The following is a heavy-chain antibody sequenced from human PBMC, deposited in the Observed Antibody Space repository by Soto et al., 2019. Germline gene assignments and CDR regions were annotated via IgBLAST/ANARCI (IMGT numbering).Heavy chain of an antibody. V-gene: IGHV3-21*01. D-gene: IGHD1-7*01. CDR1: GFTFSSYS. CDR2: ISSSSSYI. Sequence: GGSLRISCAASGFTFSSYSMNWVRQAPGKGLEWVSSISSSSSYIYYADSVKGRFTISRDNAKNSLYLQMNSLRAEDTAVYYCARDPITGTTSGDAFDIWGQGTMVTVSS. J-gene: IGHJ3*02. CDR3: ARDPITGTTSGDAFDI.